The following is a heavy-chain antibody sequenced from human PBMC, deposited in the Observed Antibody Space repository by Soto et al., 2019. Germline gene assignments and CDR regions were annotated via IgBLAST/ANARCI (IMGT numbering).Heavy chain of an antibody. Sequence: ASVKVSCKASGYTFISSGISWVRQASGHGLEWMGRISGYNGNTKYAQKFQGRVTMTADTSTSTAYMELRSLRSDDTAVYYCARATDYYAMDVWGQGTTVTVSS. CDR3: ARATDYYAMDV. J-gene: IGHJ6*02. V-gene: IGHV1-18*01. CDR1: GYTFISSG. CDR2: ISGYNGNT.